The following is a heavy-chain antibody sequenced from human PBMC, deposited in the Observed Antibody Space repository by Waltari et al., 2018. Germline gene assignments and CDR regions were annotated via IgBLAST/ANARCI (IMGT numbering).Heavy chain of an antibody. Sequence: QVQLQESGPGLVKPSETLSLTCAVSGYSISSGYYWGWTRHPPGKGLEWIGSIYHSGSTYYNPSLKSRVTISVDTSKNQFSLKLSSVTAADTAVYYCARSDCTGGVCYGGGLGYWGQGTLVTVSS. CDR3: ARSDCTGGVCYGGGLGY. CDR1: GYSISSGYY. J-gene: IGHJ4*02. V-gene: IGHV4-38-2*01. D-gene: IGHD2-8*02. CDR2: IYHSGST.